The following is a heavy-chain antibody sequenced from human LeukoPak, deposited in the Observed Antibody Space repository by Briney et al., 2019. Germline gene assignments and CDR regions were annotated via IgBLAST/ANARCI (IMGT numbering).Heavy chain of an antibody. CDR1: GGSISSGGYY. CDR2: IYYSGST. Sequence: PSETLSLTCTVSGGSISSGGYYWSWIRQHPGKGLEWIGYIYYSGSTHYNPSLKSRVTISVDTSKNQFPLKLSSVTAADTAAYYCARDMTDWWFDPWGQGTLVTVSS. J-gene: IGHJ5*02. CDR3: ARDMTDWWFDP. D-gene: IGHD3-9*01. V-gene: IGHV4-31*03.